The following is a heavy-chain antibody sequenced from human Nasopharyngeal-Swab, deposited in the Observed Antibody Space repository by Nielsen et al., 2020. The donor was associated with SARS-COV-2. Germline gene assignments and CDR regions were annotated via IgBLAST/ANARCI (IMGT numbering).Heavy chain of an antibody. CDR3: ARDKGMRDYVWGSYRSSYYYYYGMDV. CDR1: GFTFSRYW. J-gene: IGHJ6*02. CDR2: IKQDGSEK. Sequence: GGSLRLSCAGSGFTFSRYWMSWVRQAPGMGLEWVANIKQDGSEKYYEDSVKGRFTISRDNAKNSLYLQMNSLRAEDTAVYYCARDKGMRDYVWGSYRSSYYYYYGMDVWGQGTTVTVSS. D-gene: IGHD3-16*02. V-gene: IGHV3-7*01.